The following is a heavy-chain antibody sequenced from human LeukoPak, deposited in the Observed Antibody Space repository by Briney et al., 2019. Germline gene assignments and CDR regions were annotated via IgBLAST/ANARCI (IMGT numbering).Heavy chain of an antibody. CDR3: AKDIASSSSWYYFDY. CDR1: GFIFDDYA. V-gene: IGHV3-9*01. D-gene: IGHD6-13*01. CDR2: ISWNSGSI. Sequence: GRSLRLSCAASGFIFDDYAMHWVRQAPGKGLEWVSGISWNSGSIGYADSVKGRFTISRDNAKNSLYLQMNSLRAEDTALYYCAKDIASSSSWYYFDYWGQGTLVTVSS. J-gene: IGHJ4*02.